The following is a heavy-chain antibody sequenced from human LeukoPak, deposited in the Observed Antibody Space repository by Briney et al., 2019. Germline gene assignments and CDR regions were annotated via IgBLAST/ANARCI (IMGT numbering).Heavy chain of an antibody. V-gene: IGHV3-9*01. CDR1: GFTFDDYA. J-gene: IGHJ3*02. Sequence: PGRSLRLSCAASGFTFDDYAMHWVRQAPGKGLEWVSGISWNSGSIGYADSVKGRFTISRDNAKNSLYLQMNSLRAEDTALYYCAKDLLAAAGMQFDIWGQGTMVTVPS. CDR3: AKDLLAAAGMQFDI. CDR2: ISWNSGSI. D-gene: IGHD6-13*01.